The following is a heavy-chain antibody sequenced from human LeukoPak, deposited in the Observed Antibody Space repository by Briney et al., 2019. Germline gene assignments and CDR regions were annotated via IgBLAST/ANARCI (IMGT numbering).Heavy chain of an antibody. V-gene: IGHV4-34*01. CDR1: GGSFSGYY. CDR2: INHSGST. CDR3: AGGGMATITWDDWFDP. D-gene: IGHD5-24*01. J-gene: IGHJ5*02. Sequence: SETLSLTCAVYGGSFSGYYWSWIRQPPGKGLEWIGEINHSGSTNYNPSLKSRVTISVDTSKNQFSLKLSSVTAADTAEYYCAGGGMATITWDDWFDPWGQGTLVTVSS.